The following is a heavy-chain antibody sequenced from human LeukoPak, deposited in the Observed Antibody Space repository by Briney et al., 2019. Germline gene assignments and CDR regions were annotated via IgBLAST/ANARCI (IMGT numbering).Heavy chain of an antibody. CDR3: ARDRSIAAAGLHWYFDL. CDR1: GFTFSSYS. V-gene: IGHV3-48*01. CDR2: ISSSSSTI. J-gene: IGHJ2*01. D-gene: IGHD6-13*01. Sequence: GGSLRLSCAASGFTFSSYSMNWVRQAPGKGLEWVSYISSSSSTIYYADSVKGRFTISRDNAKNSLCLQMNSLRAEDTAVYYCARDRSIAAAGLHWYFDLWGRGTLVTVSS.